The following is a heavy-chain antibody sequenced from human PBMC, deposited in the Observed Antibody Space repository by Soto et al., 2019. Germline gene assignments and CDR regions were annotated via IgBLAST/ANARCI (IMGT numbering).Heavy chain of an antibody. V-gene: IGHV3-23*01. Sequence: EVQLLESGGGLVQPGGSLRLSCAASGFTFSSYAMTWVRQAPGKGLEWVSAISGSGGTTYHADSVKGRFTISRDNSKNTLYLQMNSLRAEDAAVYYCTKPPYSSSSYYYYGMDVWGQWTTVTVS. CDR2: ISGSGGTT. CDR1: GFTFSSYA. J-gene: IGHJ6*02. CDR3: TKPPYSSSSYYYYGMDV. D-gene: IGHD6-6*01.